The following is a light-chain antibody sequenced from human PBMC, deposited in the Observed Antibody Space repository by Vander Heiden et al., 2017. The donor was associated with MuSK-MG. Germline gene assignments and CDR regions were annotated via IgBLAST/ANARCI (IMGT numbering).Light chain of an antibody. CDR2: EAA. Sequence: DIQMTQSPSSVSASVGDRVTITCRASQGITWLAWYQHKPGKAPKLLIYEAARLQSGVPSRFSGSGSGTDFTLTISSLQPEDFATYYCQHANSFPLTFGGGTKVEIK. CDR1: QGITW. J-gene: IGKJ4*01. CDR3: QHANSFPLT. V-gene: IGKV1-12*01.